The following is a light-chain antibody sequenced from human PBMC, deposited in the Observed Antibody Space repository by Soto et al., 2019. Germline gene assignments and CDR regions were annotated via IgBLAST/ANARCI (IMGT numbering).Light chain of an antibody. CDR3: QQYNNWPQT. CDR1: QSVSSY. V-gene: IGKV3-11*01. CDR2: DTS. Sequence: VFTHSPGTLSFSPGERATLSCRASQSVSSYLAWYQQKPGQAPRLLIYDTSNRATGAPARFSGSGSGTDFTLTISSLEPEDFAVYYCQQYNNWPQTFGQGTKVDIK. J-gene: IGKJ1*01.